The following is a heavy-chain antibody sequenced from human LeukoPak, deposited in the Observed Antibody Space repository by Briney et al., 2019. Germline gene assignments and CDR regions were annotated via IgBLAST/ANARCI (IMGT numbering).Heavy chain of an antibody. CDR1: GYTLTELS. Sequence: ASVKVSCKVSGYTLTELSMHWVRQAPGKGLEWMGGFDPEDGETIYAQKFQGRVTMTEDTSTDTAYMELSSLRSEDTAVYYCATGYCSSTSCYEGWFDPWGQGTLVTVSS. D-gene: IGHD2-2*01. CDR3: ATGYCSSTSCYEGWFDP. J-gene: IGHJ5*02. V-gene: IGHV1-24*01. CDR2: FDPEDGET.